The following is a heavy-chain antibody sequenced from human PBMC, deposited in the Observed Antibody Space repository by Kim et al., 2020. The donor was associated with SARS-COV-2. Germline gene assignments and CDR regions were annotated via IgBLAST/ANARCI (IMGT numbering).Heavy chain of an antibody. CDR2: INPSGGST. Sequence: ASVKVSCKASGYTFTSYYMHWVRQAPGQGLEWMGIINPSGGSTSYAQKFQGRVTMTRDTSTSTVYMELSSLRSEDTAVYYCARDPVDTAMGGLWVDYWGQGTLVTVSS. V-gene: IGHV1-46*01. CDR1: GYTFTSYY. D-gene: IGHD5-18*01. J-gene: IGHJ4*02. CDR3: ARDPVDTAMGGLWVDY.